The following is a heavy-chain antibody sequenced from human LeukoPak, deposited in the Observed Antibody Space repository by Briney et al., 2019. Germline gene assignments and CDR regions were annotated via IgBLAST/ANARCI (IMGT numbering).Heavy chain of an antibody. CDR3: ARGLDIVVVVAATTAIDY. D-gene: IGHD2-15*01. V-gene: IGHV3-7*03. CDR2: IKQDGSEK. Sequence: PGGSLRLSCAASGFTFSSYWMSWVRHAPGKGLEWVANIKQDGSEKYYVDSVKGRFTISRDNAKNSLYLQMNSLRAEDTAVYYCARGLDIVVVVAATTAIDYWGQGTLVTVSS. J-gene: IGHJ4*02. CDR1: GFTFSSYW.